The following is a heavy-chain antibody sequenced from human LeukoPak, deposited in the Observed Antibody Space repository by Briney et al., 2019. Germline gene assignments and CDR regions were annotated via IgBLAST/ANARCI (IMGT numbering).Heavy chain of an antibody. CDR1: GYTFTSYG. CDR2: ISAYNGNT. D-gene: IGHD2-15*01. J-gene: IGHJ4*02. Sequence: ASVTVSCKASGYTFTSYGISWVRQPAGQGLEWMGWISAYNGNTNYAQKLQGRVTMTTDTSTSTAYMELRRLRSDDTAVYYCAYLGYCSGGSCLPTNYWGQGTLVTVSS. V-gene: IGHV1-18*04. CDR3: AYLGYCSGGSCLPTNY.